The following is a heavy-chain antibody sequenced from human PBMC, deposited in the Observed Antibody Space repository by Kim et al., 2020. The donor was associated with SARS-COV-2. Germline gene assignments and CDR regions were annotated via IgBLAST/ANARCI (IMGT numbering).Heavy chain of an antibody. J-gene: IGHJ2*01. Sequence: GGSLRLSCAASGFTFSSYAMSWVRQAPGKGLEWVSAISGSGGSTYYADSVKGRFTISRDNSKNTLYLQMNSLRAEDTAVYYCAKSFKLLPSYWYFDLWGRATLVTVSS. CDR3: AKSFKLLPSYWYFDL. V-gene: IGHV3-23*01. CDR1: GFTFSSYA. D-gene: IGHD2-15*01. CDR2: ISGSGGST.